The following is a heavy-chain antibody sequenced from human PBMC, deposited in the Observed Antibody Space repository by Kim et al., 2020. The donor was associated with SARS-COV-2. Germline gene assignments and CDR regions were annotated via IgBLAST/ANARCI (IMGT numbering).Heavy chain of an antibody. CDR1: GFTFSNFL. Sequence: GGSLRLSCAASGFTFSNFLMTWVRQAPGKGPEWVAVVSDSGDRTYYAVSVKGRFTISRDNSRNMLYLEMYGLRAEDKATYYCAEDPGNEWHANWFESWG. CDR3: AEDPGNEWHANWFES. D-gene: IGHD2-8*01. V-gene: IGHV3-23*01. J-gene: IGHJ5*01. CDR2: VSDSGDRT.